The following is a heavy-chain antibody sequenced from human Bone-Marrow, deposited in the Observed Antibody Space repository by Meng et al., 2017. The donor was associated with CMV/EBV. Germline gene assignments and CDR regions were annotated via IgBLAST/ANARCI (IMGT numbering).Heavy chain of an antibody. CDR1: GYTFTRNA. V-gene: IGHV1-18*01. Sequence: VSCKASGYTFTRNAISWVRQAAGQGLEWIGWISTYDGDKNYAQKIQGRVTMTTDTSTSTAYLDLRDLTSDDTAVYYCARDVGPLDYWGQGTLVTVSS. CDR3: ARDVGPLDY. J-gene: IGHJ4*02. D-gene: IGHD2-15*01. CDR2: ISTYDGDK.